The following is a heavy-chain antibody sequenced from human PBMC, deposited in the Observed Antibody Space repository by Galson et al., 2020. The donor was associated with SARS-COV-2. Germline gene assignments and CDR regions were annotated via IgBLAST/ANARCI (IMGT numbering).Heavy chain of an antibody. CDR1: GFTFSSYG. V-gene: IGHV3-33*08. CDR3: ASQFMITFGGVIAHDAFDI. D-gene: IGHD3-16*02. Sequence: GGSLRLSCVASGFTFSSYGMHWVRQAPGKGLEWVAVIWYDGSNKYYADSVKGRFTISRDNSKNTLYLQMNSLRAEDTAVYYCASQFMITFGGVIAHDAFDIWGQGTMVTVSS. CDR2: IWYDGSNK. J-gene: IGHJ3*02.